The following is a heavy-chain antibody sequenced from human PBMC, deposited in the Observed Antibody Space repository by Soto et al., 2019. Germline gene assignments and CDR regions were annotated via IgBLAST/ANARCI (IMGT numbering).Heavy chain of an antibody. CDR3: ARDHGLIDPFDD. V-gene: IGHV3-23*01. J-gene: IGHJ4*02. Sequence: EVQLLESGGALVQPGGSLRLSCAASGFTFSSYAMSWVRQTPGKGLEWVSGISGSGGRTYYADSVKGRFTISRDNSKNTLYLQMSSPRAEDTAVYYCARDHGLIDPFDDWGQGTLVTVSS. CDR2: ISGSGGRT. CDR1: GFTFSSYA. D-gene: IGHD2-21*01.